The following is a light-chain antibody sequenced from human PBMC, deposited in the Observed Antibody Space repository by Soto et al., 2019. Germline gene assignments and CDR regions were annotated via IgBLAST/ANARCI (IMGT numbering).Light chain of an antibody. CDR3: QQSASSVT. J-gene: IGKJ5*01. V-gene: IGKV3-20*01. Sequence: EIVLTQSAGTLSSSPGERATLSWGASQSVGTSYLAWYQQKPGQAPRLLIYGASTTATGIPARFSGSGSGTEFTLTISSLKSEDFAMYYCQQSASSVTFGQGTRLEIK. CDR1: QSVGTSY. CDR2: GAS.